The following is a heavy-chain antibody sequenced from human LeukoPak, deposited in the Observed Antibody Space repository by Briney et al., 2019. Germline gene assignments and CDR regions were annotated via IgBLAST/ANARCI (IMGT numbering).Heavy chain of an antibody. D-gene: IGHD1-26*01. CDR3: ARGGGSYYFYHYYGLDV. V-gene: IGHV4-30-2*01. CDR1: GGSISSGGYS. CDR2: IYHSGST. Sequence: SETLSLTCAVSGGSISSGGYSWSWIRQPPGKGLEWIGYIYHSGSTYYNPSLKSRVTISVDRSKNQFSLKLSSVTAADAAVYYCARGGGSYYFYHYYGLDVWGQGTTVTVSS. J-gene: IGHJ6*02.